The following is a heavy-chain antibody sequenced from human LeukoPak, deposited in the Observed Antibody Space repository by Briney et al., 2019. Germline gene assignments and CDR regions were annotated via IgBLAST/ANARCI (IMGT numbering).Heavy chain of an antibody. J-gene: IGHJ6*03. CDR3: ARGDIVVLTAAYYYYYYMDV. CDR1: GGSFSGYY. V-gene: IGHV4-34*01. Sequence: SETLSLTCAVYGGSFSGYYWSWIRQPPGKGLEWIGEINHSGSTNYNASLKSQVTISVDTSKNQFFLKLSSVTAADTAVYYCARGDIVVLTAAYYYYYYMDVRGKGTTVTVSS. D-gene: IGHD2-2*01. CDR2: INHSGST.